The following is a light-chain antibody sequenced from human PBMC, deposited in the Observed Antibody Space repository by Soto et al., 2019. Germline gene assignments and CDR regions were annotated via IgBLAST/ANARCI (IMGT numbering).Light chain of an antibody. V-gene: IGLV1-40*01. CDR3: QSYDSGLTVV. CDR1: SSNIGAGYD. CDR2: GNI. J-gene: IGLJ2*01. Sequence: QSVLTQPPSVSGAPGQRSTISCTGSSSNIGAGYDVHWYQQVPGTAPKLLIYGNINRPSGVPDRFSGSKSGTSASLAITGLQADDEADYYCQSYDSGLTVVFGGGTKLTVL.